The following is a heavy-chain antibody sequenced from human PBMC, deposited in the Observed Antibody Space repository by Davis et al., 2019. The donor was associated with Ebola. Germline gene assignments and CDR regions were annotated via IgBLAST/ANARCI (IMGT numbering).Heavy chain of an antibody. J-gene: IGHJ4*02. CDR2: IYNIGRT. Sequence: SETLSLTCTVSGGSIGTYYWNWIRQSPGKGLEWIGYIYNIGRTNYSPSLRSRVTMSIDTSKNQFSLKLTSVTAADTALYYCVRSVNIEYFDDWGQGNLVTVSS. V-gene: IGHV4-59*12. D-gene: IGHD2/OR15-2a*01. CDR3: VRSVNIEYFDD. CDR1: GGSIGTYY.